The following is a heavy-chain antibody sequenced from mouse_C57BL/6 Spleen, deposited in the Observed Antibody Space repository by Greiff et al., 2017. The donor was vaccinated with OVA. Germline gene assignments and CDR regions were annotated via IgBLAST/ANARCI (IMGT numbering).Heavy chain of an antibody. CDR2: ISSGGSYT. D-gene: IGHD1-1*01. J-gene: IGHJ2*01. CDR1: GFTFSRYG. Sequence: EVKLVESGGDLVKPGGSLKLSCAASGFTFSRYGMPWVRQTPDQRLEWVATISSGGSYTYYPDSVKGRFTLSRDNAKNTLYLQMSSLKAEDTAMNYGARQAYGEGFDYWGQGTTLTVSS. V-gene: IGHV5-6*01. CDR3: ARQAYGEGFDY.